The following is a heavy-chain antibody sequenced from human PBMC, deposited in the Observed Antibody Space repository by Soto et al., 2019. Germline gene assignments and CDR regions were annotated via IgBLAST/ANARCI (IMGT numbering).Heavy chain of an antibody. CDR2: ISTSGSYT. CDR1: GFTFSTYS. J-gene: IGHJ6*02. CDR3: ARDQVPAAIGYYYYGMDV. D-gene: IGHD2-2*02. V-gene: IGHV3-21*01. Sequence: EVQLVESGGGLVKPGGSLRLSCAASGFTFSTYSMNWVRQAPGKGLEWVSSISTSGSYTYYADSVKGRCTISRDNAKNSVDLQMNSLRAEDTAVYYCARDQVPAAIGYYYYGMDVWGQGTTVTVSS.